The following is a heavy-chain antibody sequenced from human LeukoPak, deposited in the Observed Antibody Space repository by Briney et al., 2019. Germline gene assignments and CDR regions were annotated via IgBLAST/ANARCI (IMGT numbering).Heavy chain of an antibody. CDR2: IYYSGST. Sequence: PSETLSLTCTVSGGSISSSSYYWGWIRQPPGKGLEWIGSIYYSGSTYYNPSLKSRVTISVDTSKNQFSLKLSSVTAADTAVYYCARGGSGNYYDRGDWFDPWGQGTLVTVSS. CDR3: ARGGSGNYYDRGDWFDP. CDR1: GGSISSSSYY. J-gene: IGHJ5*02. D-gene: IGHD3-22*01. V-gene: IGHV4-39*01.